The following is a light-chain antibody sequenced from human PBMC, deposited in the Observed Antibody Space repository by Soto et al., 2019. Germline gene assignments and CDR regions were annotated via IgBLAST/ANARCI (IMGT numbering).Light chain of an antibody. J-gene: IGKJ1*01. V-gene: IGKV3-15*01. CDR2: GAS. CDR1: QSVSSN. Sequence: EIVMTQSPATLSVSPGERATLSCRASQSVSSNLAWYQQKPGQAPRLLIYGASTRATGIPARFSGSGSGTEFTLTISNLQSEDFAVYYCQQYNNWWTLGQGTKVDTK. CDR3: QQYNNWWT.